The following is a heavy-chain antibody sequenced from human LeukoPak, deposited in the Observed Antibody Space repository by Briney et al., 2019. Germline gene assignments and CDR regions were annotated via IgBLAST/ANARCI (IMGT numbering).Heavy chain of an antibody. Sequence: PGGSLRLSCAGSGFTFSNYEMNWVRQAPGKGLEWISYISSTGRTKYYADSVKGRFTVSRDNAKTSLYLQMSSLRTEDTAVYYGARENGDYGVPFDFWGQGTLVAVSS. CDR1: GFTFSNYE. J-gene: IGHJ4*02. CDR3: ARENGDYGVPFDF. V-gene: IGHV3-48*03. D-gene: IGHD4/OR15-4a*01. CDR2: ISSTGRTK.